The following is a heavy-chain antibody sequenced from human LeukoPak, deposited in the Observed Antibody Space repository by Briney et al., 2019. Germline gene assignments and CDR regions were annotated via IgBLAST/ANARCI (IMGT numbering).Heavy chain of an antibody. CDR3: ARLFGDARL. J-gene: IGHJ4*02. Sequence: ASVKVSCKASGYTFTGYYMHWVRQAPGQGLEWMGWINPNSGGTNYAQKFQGRITMTRDTSISTAHMELSRLRSDDTAVYYCARLFGDARLWGQGTLVTVSS. D-gene: IGHD4-17*01. CDR2: INPNSGGT. CDR1: GYTFTGYY. V-gene: IGHV1-2*02.